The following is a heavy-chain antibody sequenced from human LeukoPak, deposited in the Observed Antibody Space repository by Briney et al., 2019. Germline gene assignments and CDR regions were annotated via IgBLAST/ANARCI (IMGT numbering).Heavy chain of an antibody. CDR3: ARDLYYDGSGGDL. Sequence: GGSLRLSCAASGFTFSSFALSWVRQAPGKGLEWVSSISSSSSYIYYADSMKGRFTISRDNAKNSLYLQMNSLRAEDTAVCYCARDLYYDGSGGDLWGRGTLVTVSS. J-gene: IGHJ2*01. D-gene: IGHD3-22*01. CDR1: GFTFSSFA. CDR2: ISSSSSYI. V-gene: IGHV3-21*06.